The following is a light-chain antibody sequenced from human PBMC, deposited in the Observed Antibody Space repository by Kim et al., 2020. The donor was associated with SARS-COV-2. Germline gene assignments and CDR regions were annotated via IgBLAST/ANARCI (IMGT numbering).Light chain of an antibody. J-gene: IGLJ3*02. V-gene: IGLV3-1*01. CDR3: QTWDSSTVV. Sequence: SVSTGQTASITCSGDKLGDKYACWYQQKPGQSPMLVIYQDNKRPSGIPERFSGYNSGNAATLTISETQAMDEADYYCQTWDSSTVVFGGGTQLTVL. CDR2: QDN. CDR1: KLGDKY.